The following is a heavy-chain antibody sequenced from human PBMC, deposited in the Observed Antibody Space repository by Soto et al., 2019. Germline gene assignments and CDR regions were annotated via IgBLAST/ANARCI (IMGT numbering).Heavy chain of an antibody. CDR2: IFYSGST. Sequence: QVQLQESGPGLVKPSETLSLTCTVSGGSISSYYWSWIRQPPGKGLEWIGFIFYSGSTSYNPSLXXRXPISIDTPEYQCSLKLNSVTAADTAVYYCASMIGDPVLSFDSWGQGTLVAVSS. J-gene: IGHJ5*01. V-gene: IGHV4-59*01. CDR1: GGSISSYY. D-gene: IGHD3-10*02. CDR3: ASMIGDPVLSFDS.